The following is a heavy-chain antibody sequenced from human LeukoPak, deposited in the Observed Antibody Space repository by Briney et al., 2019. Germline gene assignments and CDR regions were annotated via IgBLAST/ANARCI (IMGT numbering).Heavy chain of an antibody. CDR2: VIPLSGTA. Sequence: SVKVSCKTFRGTFSSYAISWVRQAPGHGLEWMGGVIPLSGTAHYAQKFQSRVTITLDESTTTAYMELSSLRSEDTAVYYCATPLRLGELSSVDAFDIWGQGTMVTVSA. CDR3: ATPLRLGELSSVDAFDI. V-gene: IGHV1-69*13. D-gene: IGHD3-16*02. CDR1: RGTFSSYA. J-gene: IGHJ3*02.